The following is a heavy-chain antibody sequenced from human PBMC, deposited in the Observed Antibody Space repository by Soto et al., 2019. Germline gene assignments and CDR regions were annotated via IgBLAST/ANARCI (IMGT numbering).Heavy chain of an antibody. V-gene: IGHV3-33*01. CDR2: IWFDGSNK. J-gene: IGHJ4*02. CDR3: ATTGPY. CDR1: GFTFSSYG. Sequence: QVQLVESGGGVVQPGRSLRLSCEASGFTFSSYGMHWVRQAPGKGLEWVAVIWFDGSNKFYADSVKGRFTISRDNSKNTVSLQMNSLRDEDSAAYYCATTGPYWGQGTLVNVSS.